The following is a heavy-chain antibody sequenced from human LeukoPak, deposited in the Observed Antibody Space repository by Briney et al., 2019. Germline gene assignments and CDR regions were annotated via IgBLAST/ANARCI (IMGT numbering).Heavy chain of an antibody. J-gene: IGHJ2*01. CDR3: SRPRDEGGLYWNFDL. D-gene: IGHD2-15*01. CDR1: GYTFTGYY. CDR2: INPNSGGT. Sequence: ASVKVSCKPSGYTFTGYYIHWVRQAPGQGLEWVGWINPNSGGTNYAQKFQGRVTMTRDTSISTAYMELSRLRPDDTAVYYCSRPRDEGGLYWNFDLWGRGTLVTVSS. V-gene: IGHV1-2*02.